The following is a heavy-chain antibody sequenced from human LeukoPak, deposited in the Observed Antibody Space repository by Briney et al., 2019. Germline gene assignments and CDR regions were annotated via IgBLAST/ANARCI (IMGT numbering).Heavy chain of an antibody. D-gene: IGHD6-25*01. J-gene: IGHJ6*02. V-gene: IGHV4-59*08. Sequence: SETLSLTCTVSGGSMTTYYWTRIRQPPGKGLEWLGYVYYSGSTSYNPSLKSRVTISVDTSKNQFSLRLTSVTAADTAVYYCARQNSGARLNVWGQGTTVIVSS. CDR1: GGSMTTYY. CDR3: ARQNSGARLNV. CDR2: VYYSGST.